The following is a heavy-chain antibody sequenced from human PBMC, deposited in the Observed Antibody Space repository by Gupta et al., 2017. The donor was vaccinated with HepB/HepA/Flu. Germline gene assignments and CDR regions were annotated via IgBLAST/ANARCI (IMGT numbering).Heavy chain of an antibody. Sequence: QVKLQESGPGLVKPSETLSLTCTVSGGSISSYYWSWIRQPPGKGLEWIGYIHYSGSTKYNPSLKGRVTISVDTSKNQFSVKRSSVTAADTAVYYCARGVSEAGFWGQGTLVTVSS. J-gene: IGHJ4*02. D-gene: IGHD6-6*01. V-gene: IGHV4-59*08. CDR3: ARGVSEAGF. CDR1: GGSISSYY. CDR2: IHYSGST.